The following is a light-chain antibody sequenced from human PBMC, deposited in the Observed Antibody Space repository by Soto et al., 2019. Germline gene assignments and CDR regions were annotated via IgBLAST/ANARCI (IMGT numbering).Light chain of an antibody. Sequence: QSVRTKPRSGSGFPGQSVIISCTETSSDVGGYNYVSWYQQHPGKTPKLMIYDVSKRPSGVPDRFSGSKSGHTASLTISGLQAEDEADYYCCSYAGSYTYVFGTGTKVTVL. V-gene: IGLV2-11*01. CDR1: SSDVGGYNY. CDR2: DVS. CDR3: CSYAGSYTYV. J-gene: IGLJ1*01.